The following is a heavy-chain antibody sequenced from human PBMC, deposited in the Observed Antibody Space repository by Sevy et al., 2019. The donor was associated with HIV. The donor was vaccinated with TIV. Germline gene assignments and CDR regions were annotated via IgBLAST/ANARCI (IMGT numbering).Heavy chain of an antibody. D-gene: IGHD3-3*01. CDR2: IKQDGSEK. CDR1: GFTFSSYW. CDR3: ARDRYYDFWSGYYDYYYGMDV. Sequence: GWSLRLSCAASGFTFSSYWMSWVRQAPGKGLEWVANIKQDGSEKYYVDSVKGRFTISRDNAKNSLYLQMNSLRAEDTAVYYCARDRYYDFWSGYYDYYYGMDVWGQGTTVTVSS. J-gene: IGHJ6*02. V-gene: IGHV3-7*03.